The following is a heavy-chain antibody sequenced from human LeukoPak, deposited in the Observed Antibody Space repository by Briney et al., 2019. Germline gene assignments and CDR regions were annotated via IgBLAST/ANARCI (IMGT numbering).Heavy chain of an antibody. D-gene: IGHD1-26*01. CDR3: ARASERSGSYGPRGFGY. V-gene: IGHV1-8*03. CDR1: AYTFTSYD. J-gene: IGHJ4*02. Sequence: ASVKVSCKASAYTFTSYDINWVRQATGQGLEWMGWMNPNSGNTGYAQKFQGRVTITRDTSRSTAYMELSRLTSEDTAVYYCARASERSGSYGPRGFGYWGQGTLVTVSS. CDR2: MNPNSGNT.